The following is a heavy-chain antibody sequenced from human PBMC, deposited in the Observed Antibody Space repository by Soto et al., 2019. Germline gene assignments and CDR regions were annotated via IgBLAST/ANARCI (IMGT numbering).Heavy chain of an antibody. V-gene: IGHV3-21*01. CDR1: GFTFTNYN. CDR3: ASAGSLAF. Sequence: PGGSLRLSCAASGFTFTNYNMNWVRQAPGKGLEWVSSIGGSGTYTYYADSVRGRFTISRDNAKNSLYLQMNSLRAEDTALYYCASAGSLAFWGQGTLVTVSS. D-gene: IGHD3-10*01. CDR2: IGGSGTYT. J-gene: IGHJ4*02.